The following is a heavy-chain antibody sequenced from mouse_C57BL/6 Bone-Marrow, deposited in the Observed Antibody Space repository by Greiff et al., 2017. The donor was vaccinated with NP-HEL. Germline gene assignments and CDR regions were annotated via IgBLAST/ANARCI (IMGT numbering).Heavy chain of an antibody. CDR3: ARDEIGAMDY. CDR2: ISYDGSN. J-gene: IGHJ4*01. Sequence: DVKLQESGPGLVKPSQSLSLPCSVTGYSFTSCYYWYWIRQSPGNKLEWMGYISYDGSNNYTPSLKNRISITRYPSKNQLLLKLNSVTTEYTATYYCARDEIGAMDYWGQGTSVTVSS. CDR1: GYSFTSCYY. V-gene: IGHV3-6*01.